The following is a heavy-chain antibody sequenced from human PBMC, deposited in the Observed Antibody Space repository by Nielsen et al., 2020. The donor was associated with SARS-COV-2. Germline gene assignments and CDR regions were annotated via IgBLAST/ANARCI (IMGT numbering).Heavy chain of an antibody. J-gene: IGHJ4*02. D-gene: IGHD3-16*01. V-gene: IGHV3-74*01. CDR3: AKDRHYVWGSPHFDY. CDR1: GFTFSSYW. Sequence: GESLKISCAASGFTFSSYWMHWVRQAPGKGLVWVSRINSDGSSTSYADSVKGRFTISRDNAKNSLYLQMNSLRAEDTALYYCAKDRHYVWGSPHFDYWGQGTLVTVSS. CDR2: INSDGSST.